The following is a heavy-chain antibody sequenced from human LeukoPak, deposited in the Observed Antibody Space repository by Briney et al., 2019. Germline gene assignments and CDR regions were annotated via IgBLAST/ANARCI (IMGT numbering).Heavy chain of an antibody. Sequence: ASVKVSCKASGYTFTGYYMHWVRQAPGQGLEWMGWINPNSGGTNYAQKFQGRVTMTGNTSISTAYMELGRLRSDDTAVYYCARTDPVVVVPAAIGYWGQGTLVTVSS. D-gene: IGHD2-2*01. CDR1: GYTFTGYY. V-gene: IGHV1-2*02. CDR2: INPNSGGT. J-gene: IGHJ4*02. CDR3: ARTDPVVVVPAAIGY.